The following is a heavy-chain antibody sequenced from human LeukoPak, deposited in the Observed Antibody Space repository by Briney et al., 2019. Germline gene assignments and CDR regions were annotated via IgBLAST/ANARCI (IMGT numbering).Heavy chain of an antibody. CDR3: AKGGSSSWDYFDY. CDR2: ISSSGSTI. D-gene: IGHD6-13*01. CDR1: GFSFSSYE. J-gene: IGHJ4*02. V-gene: IGHV3-48*03. Sequence: GGSLRLSCVASGFSFSSYEMNWVRQAPGKGLEWVSYISSSGSTIYYADSMKGRFTVSRDNAKNSLYLQMNSLRAEDTAVYYCAKGGSSSWDYFDYWGQGTLVTVSS.